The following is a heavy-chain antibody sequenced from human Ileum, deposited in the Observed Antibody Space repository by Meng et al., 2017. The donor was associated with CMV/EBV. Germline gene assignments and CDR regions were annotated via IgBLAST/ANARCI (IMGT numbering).Heavy chain of an antibody. Sequence: QADLRESGPGLVKPSETLSLPSPVSSASISPYYWNWIRQPAGKGLEWIGRIYTGGPTDYNPSLKSRVTMSVDTSKNQFFLNLSSVTAADTAVYYCARGQTVRGFEYWGLGILVTVSS. D-gene: IGHD3-10*01. CDR3: ARGQTVRGFEY. CDR2: IYTGGPT. J-gene: IGHJ4*02. V-gene: IGHV4-4*07. CDR1: SASISPYY.